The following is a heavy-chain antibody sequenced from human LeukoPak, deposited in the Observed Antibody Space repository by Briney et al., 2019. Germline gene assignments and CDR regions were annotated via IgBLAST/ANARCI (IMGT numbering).Heavy chain of an antibody. CDR1: GYSISSGYY. D-gene: IGHD6-13*01. Sequence: PSETLSLTCTVSGYSISSGYYWGWIRQPPGKGLEWIGSIYHSGSTYYNPSLKSRVTISVDTSKNQFSLKLSSVTAADTAVYYCARGIEPGSSSWETRGYNWFDPWGQGTLVTVSS. CDR2: IYHSGST. V-gene: IGHV4-38-2*02. J-gene: IGHJ5*02. CDR3: ARGIEPGSSSWETRGYNWFDP.